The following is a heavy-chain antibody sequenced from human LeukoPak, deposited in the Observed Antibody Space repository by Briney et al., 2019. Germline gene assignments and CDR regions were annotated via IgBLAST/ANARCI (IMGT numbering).Heavy chain of an antibody. CDR3: ARDFGTTVTTFGAVDI. D-gene: IGHD4-17*01. V-gene: IGHV3-33*01. Sequence: GGSLRLYCAASGFTFSHYGMHWVRQARAKGLEWVALIWDDGNKKSHADTVKGRFTISRDNSKNTLYLQMNSLRVEDTAVYYCARDFGTTVTTFGAVDIWGQGTKVIVSS. CDR2: IWDDGNKK. J-gene: IGHJ3*02. CDR1: GFTFSHYG.